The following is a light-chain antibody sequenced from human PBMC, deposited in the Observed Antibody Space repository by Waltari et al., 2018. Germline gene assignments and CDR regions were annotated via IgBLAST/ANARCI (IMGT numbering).Light chain of an antibody. V-gene: IGLV1-47*01. CDR1: SSNIGNNH. Sequence: QSVLTQPPSASGTPGQRVTISCSGISSNIGNNHVFWYQQLPGTAPKLLIYRNDQRPSGVPDRFSGSKSVTSASLAIGGLRSEDEADYHCAAWDNSLSGWVFGEGTKLTVL. CDR3: AAWDNSLSGWV. J-gene: IGLJ3*02. CDR2: RND.